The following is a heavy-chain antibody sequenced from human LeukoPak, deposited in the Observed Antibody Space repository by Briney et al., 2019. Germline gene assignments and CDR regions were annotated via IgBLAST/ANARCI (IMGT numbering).Heavy chain of an antibody. V-gene: IGHV1-18*01. Sequence: GASVKVSCKASGYTFTSYGISWVRQAPGQGLEWMGWISTYNGNTKYAQNLQGRVTMTTEKSTSTAYMDLRSLRSDDTAVYYCARGLLTTVTPVGYWGQGTLVTVSS. CDR3: ARGLLTTVTPVGY. J-gene: IGHJ4*02. D-gene: IGHD4-17*01. CDR2: ISTYNGNT. CDR1: GYTFTSYG.